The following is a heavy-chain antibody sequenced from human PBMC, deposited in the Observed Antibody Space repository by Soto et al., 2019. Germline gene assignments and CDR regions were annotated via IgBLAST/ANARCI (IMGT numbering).Heavy chain of an antibody. J-gene: IGHJ4*02. V-gene: IGHV3-7*01. CDR2: IKQDGSEK. Sequence: WGSLRLSCAASGFTFSSYWMSWVRQAPGKGLEWVANIKQDGSEKYYVESVKGRFTISRDNTKSSLYLQMNSLRAEDTAVYHCARFRGVMGSYFFDNWGKGSVVTVSS. CDR3: ARFRGVMGSYFFDN. D-gene: IGHD3-10*01. CDR1: GFTFSSYW.